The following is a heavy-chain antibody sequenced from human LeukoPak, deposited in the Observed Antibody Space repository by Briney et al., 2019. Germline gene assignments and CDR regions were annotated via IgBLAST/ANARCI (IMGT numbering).Heavy chain of an antibody. CDR1: GGSISSSSYY. V-gene: IGHV2-5*01. CDR2: IYWNDNE. CDR3: AHRRPPAAGDWFVP. J-gene: IGHJ5*02. D-gene: IGHD2-2*01. Sequence: TLSLTCTVSGGSISSSSYYWGWIRQPPGKALEWLALIYWNDNEHYSPSLRSRLTITKDTSKNQVVLTMANMDPVDTATYYCAHRRPPAAGDWFVPWGQGTLVTVSS.